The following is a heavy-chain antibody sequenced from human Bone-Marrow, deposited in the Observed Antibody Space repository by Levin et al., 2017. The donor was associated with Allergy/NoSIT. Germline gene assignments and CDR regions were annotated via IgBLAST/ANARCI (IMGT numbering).Heavy chain of an antibody. D-gene: IGHD3-3*01. J-gene: IGHJ4*02. V-gene: IGHV3-33*06. Sequence: PGGSLRLSCVASGFTFKDYGMHWVRQAPGRGLEWVAVIWGDGSNEKYADSVKGRFTISRDNSNNRLYLQMNSLRDDDTAVYYCGKCFPLFEWIDSWGQGTLVTVSS. CDR1: GFTFKDYG. CDR2: IWGDGSNE. CDR3: GKCFPLFEWIDS.